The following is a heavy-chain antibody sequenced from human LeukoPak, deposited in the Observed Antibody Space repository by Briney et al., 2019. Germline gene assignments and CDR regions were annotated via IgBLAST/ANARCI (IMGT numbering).Heavy chain of an antibody. V-gene: IGHV3-43*02. D-gene: IGHD3-16*02. CDR2: ISGDGGRT. Sequence: PGGSLRLSCAASGFTFDDYAMHWVRQAPGKGLEWVSLISGDGGRTHYADSVKGRFTISRDNSQNSLYLQMNSLRTEDTAFYYRAKAYYDYVWGSYRYFCAFDIWGQGTMVTVSS. CDR3: AKAYYDYVWGSYRYFCAFDI. J-gene: IGHJ3*02. CDR1: GFTFDDYA.